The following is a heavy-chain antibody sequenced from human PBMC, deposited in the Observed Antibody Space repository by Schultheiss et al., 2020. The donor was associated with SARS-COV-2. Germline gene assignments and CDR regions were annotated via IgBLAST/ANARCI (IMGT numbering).Heavy chain of an antibody. Sequence: GGSLRLSCTASGFTFSSYAMSWVRQAPGKGLEWVSSISRSSGFIYYADSVKGRFTISRDNAKNSLYLQMNSLRAEDTAVYYCARDARNLVYWGQGTLVTVSS. CDR1: GFTFSSYA. J-gene: IGHJ4*02. CDR2: ISRSSGFI. D-gene: IGHD2-8*02. V-gene: IGHV3-21*01. CDR3: ARDARNLVY.